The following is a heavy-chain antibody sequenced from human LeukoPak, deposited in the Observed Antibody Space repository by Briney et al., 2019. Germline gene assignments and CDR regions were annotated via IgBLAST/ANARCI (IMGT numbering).Heavy chain of an antibody. CDR3: ARDAYYNWFDP. Sequence: PSETLSLTCTVSGGSISSSSYYWGWIRQPPGKGLEWIGSIYYRGSTYYNPSLKSRVTISVDTSKNQFSLKLSSVTAADTSVYYCARDAYYNWFDPWGQGTLVTVSS. V-gene: IGHV4-39*07. CDR2: IYYRGST. J-gene: IGHJ5*02. D-gene: IGHD3-10*01. CDR1: GGSISSSSYY.